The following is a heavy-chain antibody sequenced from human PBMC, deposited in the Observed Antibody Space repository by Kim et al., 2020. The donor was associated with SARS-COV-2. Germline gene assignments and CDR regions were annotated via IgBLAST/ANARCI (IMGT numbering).Heavy chain of an antibody. CDR3: ARTWFGLNWFDP. Sequence: KYSQKCQGRVTITRDTSASTAYMELSSLRSEDTAVYYCARTWFGLNWFDPWGQGTLVTVSS. V-gene: IGHV1-3*01. J-gene: IGHJ5*02. D-gene: IGHD3-10*01.